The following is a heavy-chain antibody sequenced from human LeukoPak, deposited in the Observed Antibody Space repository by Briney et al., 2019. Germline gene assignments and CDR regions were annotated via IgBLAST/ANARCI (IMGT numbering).Heavy chain of an antibody. D-gene: IGHD5-12*01. CDR2: IYHSGST. CDR3: ATQNDLIVATILYNWFDP. J-gene: IGHJ5*02. CDR1: GGSFSGYY. V-gene: IGHV4-38-2*01. Sequence: SETLSLTCAVYGGSFSGYYWGWIRQPPGKGLEWIGSIYHSGSTYYNPSLKSRVTISVDTSKNQFSLKLSSVTAADTAVYYCATQNDLIVATILYNWFDPWGQGTLVTVSS.